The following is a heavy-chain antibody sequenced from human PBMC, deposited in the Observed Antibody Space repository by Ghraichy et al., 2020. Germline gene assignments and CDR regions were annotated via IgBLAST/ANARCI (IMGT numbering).Heavy chain of an antibody. Sequence: ASVKVSCKASGNTFTSNAIHWVRQAPGQGLEWMGWINAANGNTKYSKKFQGRVTITRDTSASTAYMELSILRSEDTAFYYCASSASEWLVTFDYWGQGTLVTVSS. CDR1: GNTFTSNA. J-gene: IGHJ4*02. V-gene: IGHV1-3*01. CDR2: INAANGNT. CDR3: ASSASEWLVTFDY. D-gene: IGHD6-19*01.